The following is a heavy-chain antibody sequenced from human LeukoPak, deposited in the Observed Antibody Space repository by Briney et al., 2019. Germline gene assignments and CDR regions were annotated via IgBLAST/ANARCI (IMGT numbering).Heavy chain of an antibody. CDR3: ATSLRVGSYYDAFDI. J-gene: IGHJ3*02. CDR1: GGTFSSYA. V-gene: IGHV1-18*01. CDR2: ISAYNGNT. Sequence: ASVKVSCKASGGTFSSYAISWVRQAPGQGLEWMGWISAYNGNTNYAQKLQGRVTMTTDTSTSTAYMELRSLRSEDAAVYYCATSLRVGSYYDAFDIWGQGTMVTVSS. D-gene: IGHD1-26*01.